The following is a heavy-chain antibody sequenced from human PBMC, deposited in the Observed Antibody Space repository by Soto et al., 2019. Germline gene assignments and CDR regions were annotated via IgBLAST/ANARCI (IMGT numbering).Heavy chain of an antibody. D-gene: IGHD3-16*01. CDR1: GFTFSNHW. Sequence: GVSLGISGAVSGFTFSNHWMNWVRQAPGKGLEWVANIKADGSEKYYVDSVKGRFTISRDNAKNSLYLQMNSLRAEDTAVYYCARARGVDSWGQGTLVTVS. CDR3: ARARGVDS. J-gene: IGHJ5*01. V-gene: IGHV3-7*03. CDR2: IKADGSEK.